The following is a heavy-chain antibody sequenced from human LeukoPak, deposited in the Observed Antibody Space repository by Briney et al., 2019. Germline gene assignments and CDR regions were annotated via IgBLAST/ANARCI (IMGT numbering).Heavy chain of an antibody. Sequence: SETLSLTCTVSGGSISGYYWSWIRQPAGKGLEWIGHVDTSGRTNYNSSLVSRVTMSVDTSKNQFSLRLTSVTAADTAVYYCARHWSHSVAQFGRYYWFDPWGQGTLVTVSS. CDR3: ARHWSHSVAQFGRYYWFDP. J-gene: IGHJ5*02. CDR1: GGSISGYY. D-gene: IGHD2-15*01. CDR2: VDTSGRT. V-gene: IGHV4-4*07.